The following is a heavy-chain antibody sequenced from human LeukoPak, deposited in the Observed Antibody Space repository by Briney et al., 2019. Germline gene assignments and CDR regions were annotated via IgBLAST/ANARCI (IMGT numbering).Heavy chain of an antibody. CDR3: ARVGQQLVSYYYYGMDV. D-gene: IGHD6-13*01. V-gene: IGHV4-59*08. CDR1: GGSISSYY. Sequence: SETLSLTCTVSGGSISSYYWSWIRQPPGKGLEWIGYIYYSGSTNYNPSLKSRVTISVDTSKNQFSLKLSSVTAADTAVYYCARVGQQLVSYYYYGMDVWGQGTTVTVSS. J-gene: IGHJ6*02. CDR2: IYYSGST.